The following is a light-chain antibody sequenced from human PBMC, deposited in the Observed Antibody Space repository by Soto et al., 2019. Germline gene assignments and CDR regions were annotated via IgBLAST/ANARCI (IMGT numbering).Light chain of an antibody. CDR3: QSYDRSLSGSV. CDR2: VNT. Sequence: QSVLTQPPSVSGAPGQRVTISCTGSSSNIGAGYDVHWYQQLPGTAPKLLIFVNTNRPSGVPDRFSGSKSGTSASLAIAGLQDEDEADYYCQSYDRSLSGSVFGGGTKLTVL. CDR1: SSNIGAGYD. V-gene: IGLV1-40*01. J-gene: IGLJ3*02.